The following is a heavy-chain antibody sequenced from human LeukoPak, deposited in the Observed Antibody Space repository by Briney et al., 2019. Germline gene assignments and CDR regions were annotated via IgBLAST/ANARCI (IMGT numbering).Heavy chain of an antibody. J-gene: IGHJ6*02. CDR1: GYTFTSYG. V-gene: IGHV1-18*01. CDR2: ISAYNGNT. CDR3: ASGVGSSTSWRGYYYGMDV. D-gene: IGHD2-2*01. Sequence: ASVTVSCKASGYTFTSYGISWVRQAPGQGLEWMGWISAYNGNTNYAQKLQGRVTMTTDTSTSTAYMELRSLRSDDTAVYYCASGVGSSTSWRGYYYGMDVWGQGTTVTVSS.